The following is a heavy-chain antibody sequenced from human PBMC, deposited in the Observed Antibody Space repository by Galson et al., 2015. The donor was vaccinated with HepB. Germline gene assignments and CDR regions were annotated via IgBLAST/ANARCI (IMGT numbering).Heavy chain of an antibody. CDR2: IYTSGTT. CDR1: GGSISSYY. D-gene: IGHD1-14*01. Sequence: SETLSLTCTFSGGSISSYYWSWIRQPAGKGLEWLGRIYTSGTTNFSPSFRSRVSMSIDTSKNQFSLRLNSVTAADTAVYFCAAGWRAEDYWGQGTLVTVSS. V-gene: IGHV4-4*07. CDR3: AAGWRAEDY. J-gene: IGHJ4*02.